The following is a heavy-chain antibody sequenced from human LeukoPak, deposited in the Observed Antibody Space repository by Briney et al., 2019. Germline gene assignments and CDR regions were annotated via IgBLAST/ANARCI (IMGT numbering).Heavy chain of an antibody. CDR1: GFTFSSYG. Sequence: GGSLRLSCAASGFTFSSYGMSWVRQAPGKGLEWVSAISGSGGSTYYADSVKGRFTISRDNAKNSLYLQMNSLRGEDTAVYYCARDGEAYGWNYAFDYWGQGTLVTVSS. V-gene: IGHV3-23*01. CDR2: ISGSGGST. D-gene: IGHD1-7*01. J-gene: IGHJ4*02. CDR3: ARDGEAYGWNYAFDY.